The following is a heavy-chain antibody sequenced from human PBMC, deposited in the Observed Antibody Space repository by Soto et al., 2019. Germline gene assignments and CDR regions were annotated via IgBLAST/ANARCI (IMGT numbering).Heavy chain of an antibody. D-gene: IGHD3-22*01. J-gene: IGHJ4*02. CDR2: TYHVGIP. CDR3: ARAASFYYDNTGYYHFDY. CDR1: GGSISSSNW. V-gene: IGHV4-4*02. Sequence: SETLSLTCTVSGGSISSSNWWTWVRQAPGKGLEWIGETYHVGIPSYNPSLKSRVIISVDTSKNQFSLRLRSVTAADTAVYYCARAASFYYDNTGYYHFDYWGQGSLVTVSS.